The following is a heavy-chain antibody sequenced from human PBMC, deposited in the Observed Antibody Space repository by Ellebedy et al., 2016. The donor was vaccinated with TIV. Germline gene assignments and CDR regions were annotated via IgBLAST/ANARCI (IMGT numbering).Heavy chain of an antibody. Sequence: GGSLRLXCAASGFTFRRYAMHWVRQAPGKGLEWVARISSDGGTRKYADSVRDRFTISRDNSKNTLFLHMNILRAEDTAVYYCAKPSDPNPGYSASWATYFDYWGQGTLVTVSS. CDR3: AKPSDPNPGYSASWATYFDY. CDR2: ISSDGGTR. V-gene: IGHV3-30*18. CDR1: GFTFRRYA. D-gene: IGHD6-13*01. J-gene: IGHJ4*02.